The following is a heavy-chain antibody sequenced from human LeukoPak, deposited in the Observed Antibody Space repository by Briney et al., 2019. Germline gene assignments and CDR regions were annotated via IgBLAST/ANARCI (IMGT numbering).Heavy chain of an antibody. Sequence: SETLSLTCTVSGGSISSSSYYWGWIRQPPGKGLEWIGSIYYSGSTYYNPSLKSRVTISVDTSKNQFSLKLSSVTAADTAVYYCARGEVGPDAFDIWGQGTMVTVSS. CDR3: ARGEVGPDAFDI. J-gene: IGHJ3*02. CDR1: GGSISSSSYY. D-gene: IGHD1-26*01. CDR2: IYYSGST. V-gene: IGHV4-39*01.